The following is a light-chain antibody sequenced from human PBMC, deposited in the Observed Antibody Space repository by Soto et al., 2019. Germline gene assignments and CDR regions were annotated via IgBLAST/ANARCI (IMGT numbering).Light chain of an antibody. Sequence: EIVLTQSPATLSLSPGERATLSFMASQSVSSYLAWYQQKPGQAPRLLIYGASSRATGIPDRFSGSGSGTDFTLTIGRLEPEDFAVYYCQQYGSSPRTFGQGTKVDIK. J-gene: IGKJ1*01. CDR3: QQYGSSPRT. V-gene: IGKV3-20*01. CDR2: GAS. CDR1: QSVSSY.